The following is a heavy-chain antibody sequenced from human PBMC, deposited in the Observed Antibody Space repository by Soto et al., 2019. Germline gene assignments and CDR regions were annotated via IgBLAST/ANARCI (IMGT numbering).Heavy chain of an antibody. CDR3: ARAILWMVQGDYYGMDV. D-gene: IGHD6-19*01. V-gene: IGHV3-23*01. CDR2: ISGSGGTT. Sequence: PGGSLRLSCAASGFTFSSYAISWVRQAPGKGLEWVSLISGSGGTTYYADSVKGRFTISRDNSKNTLYLQMNSLRAEDTAVYYCARAILWMVQGDYYGMDVWGQGTKVTVYS. J-gene: IGHJ6*02. CDR1: GFTFSSYA.